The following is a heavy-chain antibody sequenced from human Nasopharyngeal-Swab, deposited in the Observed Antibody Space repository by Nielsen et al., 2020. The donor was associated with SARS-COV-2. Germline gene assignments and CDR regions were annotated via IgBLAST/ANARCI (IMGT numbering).Heavy chain of an antibody. D-gene: IGHD6-13*01. V-gene: IGHV3-30*04. CDR1: GFTFSSYA. J-gene: IGHJ6*02. CDR2: ISYDGSNK. CDR3: ARGQNGQQLVPSYYYYGMDV. Sequence: GESLKISCTASGFTFSSYAMHWVRQAPGKGLEWVAVISYDGSNKYYADSVKGRFTISRDNSKNTLYLQMNSLRAEGTAVYYCARGQNGQQLVPSYYYYGMDVWGQGTTVTVSS.